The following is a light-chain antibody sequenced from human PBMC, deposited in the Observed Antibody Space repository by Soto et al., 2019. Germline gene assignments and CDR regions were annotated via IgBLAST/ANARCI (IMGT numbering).Light chain of an antibody. V-gene: IGLV1-47*01. CDR2: RND. Sequence: QSVLTQPPSASGTPGQRVTISCSGSSSNIGSNYVYWYQQLPGTAPKLLIYRNDQRPSGVPDRFSGYKSGTSASLAISGLRSEDEGDYYCAAWDDSLSGVVFGGGTKLTVL. CDR1: SSNIGSNY. CDR3: AAWDDSLSGVV. J-gene: IGLJ2*01.